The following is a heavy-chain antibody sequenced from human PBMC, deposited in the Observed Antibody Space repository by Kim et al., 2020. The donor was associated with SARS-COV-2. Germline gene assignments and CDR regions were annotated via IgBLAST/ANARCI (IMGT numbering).Heavy chain of an antibody. CDR3: ARDLREEAVAGTGDY. J-gene: IGHJ4*02. D-gene: IGHD6-19*01. Sequence: SVKGRFTISRDNAKNSLYLQMNSLRAEDTAVYYCARDLREEAVAGTGDYWGQGTLVTVSS. V-gene: IGHV3-11*06.